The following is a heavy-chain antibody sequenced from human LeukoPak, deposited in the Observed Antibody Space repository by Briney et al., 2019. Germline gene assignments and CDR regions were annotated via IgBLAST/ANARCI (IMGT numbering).Heavy chain of an antibody. V-gene: IGHV1-18*01. CDR2: ISAYNGNT. J-gene: IGHJ4*02. CDR3: ARVGSYYFDY. D-gene: IGHD2-15*01. CDR1: GYTLTELS. Sequence: ASVKVSCKVSGYTLTELSMHWVRQAPGQGLEWMGWISAYNGNTNYAQKLQGRVTMTTDTSTSTAYMELRSLRSDDTAVYYCARVGSYYFDYWGQGTLVTVSS.